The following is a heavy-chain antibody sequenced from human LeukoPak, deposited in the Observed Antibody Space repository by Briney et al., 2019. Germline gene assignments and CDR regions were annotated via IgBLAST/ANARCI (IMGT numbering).Heavy chain of an antibody. D-gene: IGHD3-3*01. CDR3: AKGDDFWSFYYFDY. CDR2: VSGSGGST. CDR1: GFTFSSYA. Sequence: GGSLRLSCAASGFTFSSYAMSWVRQAPGKGLEWVSAVSGSGGSTYYADSVKGRFTISRDNSKNTLYLQMNSLRAEDTAVYYCAKGDDFWSFYYFDYWGQGTLVTVSS. J-gene: IGHJ4*02. V-gene: IGHV3-23*01.